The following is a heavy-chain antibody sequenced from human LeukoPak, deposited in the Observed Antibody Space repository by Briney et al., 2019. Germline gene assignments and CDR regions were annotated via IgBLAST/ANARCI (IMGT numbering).Heavy chain of an antibody. Sequence: PSETLSLTCTVSGGSINSYYWSCIRQPPGRGLDWIGYIYYSEGTTYNPSLKGRVTISVDTSKNQFSLNLTSVTAADTAVYYCARAPRWQLGLFDFWGQGIPVTVSS. CDR3: ARAPRWQLGLFDF. J-gene: IGHJ4*02. V-gene: IGHV4-59*01. D-gene: IGHD5-24*01. CDR1: GGSINSYY. CDR2: IYYSEGT.